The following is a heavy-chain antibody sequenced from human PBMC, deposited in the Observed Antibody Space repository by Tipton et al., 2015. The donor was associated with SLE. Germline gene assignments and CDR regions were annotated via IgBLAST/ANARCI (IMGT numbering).Heavy chain of an antibody. CDR3: ARARNYFGSGLNWFDS. CDR1: GGSFSGYY. V-gene: IGHV4-34*01. J-gene: IGHJ5*01. Sequence: TLSLTCAVYGGSFSGYYWSWIRQPPGKGLEWIGEINHSGSTNYNPSLKSRVTMPLDTSKNQFSLNLSSVTAADTAVYFCARARNYFGSGLNWFDSWGQGTLVTVSS. CDR2: INHSGST. D-gene: IGHD3-10*01.